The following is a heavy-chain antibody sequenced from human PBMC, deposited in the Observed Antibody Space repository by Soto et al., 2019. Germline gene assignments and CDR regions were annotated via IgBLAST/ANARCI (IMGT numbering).Heavy chain of an antibody. CDR1: GFTFSSYA. J-gene: IGHJ4*02. CDR2: ISGSGGST. D-gene: IGHD2-15*01. V-gene: IGHV3-23*01. Sequence: EVQLLESGGGLVQPGGSLRLSCAASGFTFSSYAMSWVRQAPGKGLEWVSAISGSGGSTYYADSVKGRFTIPRDNSKNTLYLQMNSLRAEDTAVYYCAKDPPRYCSGGSCYMPTDYFDYWGQGTLVTVSS. CDR3: AKDPPRYCSGGSCYMPTDYFDY.